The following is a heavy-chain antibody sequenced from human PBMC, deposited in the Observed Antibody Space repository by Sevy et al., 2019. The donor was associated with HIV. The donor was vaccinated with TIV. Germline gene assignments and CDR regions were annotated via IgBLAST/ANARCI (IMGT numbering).Heavy chain of an antibody. CDR1: GFTFDEYT. J-gene: IGHJ6*02. CDR2: ITWDGSNT. D-gene: IGHD2-2*02. CDR3: AKDYESYNYAMDV. V-gene: IGHV3-43*01. Sequence: GGSLRLSCAASGFTFDEYTMNWVRQAPGKGLEWVSLITWDGSNTYYAGSVKGRLTNARDNSRNSLYLHMSSLRTEDTALYFCAKDYESYNYAMDVWGRGTTVTVSS.